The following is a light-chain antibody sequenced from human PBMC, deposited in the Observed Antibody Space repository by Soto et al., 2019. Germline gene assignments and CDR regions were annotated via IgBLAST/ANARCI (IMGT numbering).Light chain of an antibody. CDR3: QQYGSSPRT. Sequence: MPPSPATLSVSPGERATLSCRASQSVSSKLAWYQRKPGQAPSLLIYDVSRRATGIPERFSGSGSGTDFTLIISRLEPEDFAVYYCQQYGSSPRTFGQGTKVDIK. CDR1: QSVSSK. J-gene: IGKJ1*01. CDR2: DVS. V-gene: IGKV3-20*01.